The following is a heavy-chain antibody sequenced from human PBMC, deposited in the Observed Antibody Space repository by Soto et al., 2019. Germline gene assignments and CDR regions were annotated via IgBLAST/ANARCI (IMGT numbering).Heavy chain of an antibody. CDR2: IYYRGST. V-gene: IGHV4-30-4*01. J-gene: IGHJ2*01. CDR1: GGSISSGDYY. D-gene: IGHD4-17*01. Sequence: QVQLQESGPGLVKPSQTLSLTCTVSGGSISSGDYYWSWIRQPPGKGLEWIGYIYYRGSTYYNPSLKSRVTISVDASEYRLSLKLSSVTAADTAVYYCARETYGDPWYFDLWGRGTLVTVSS. CDR3: ARETYGDPWYFDL.